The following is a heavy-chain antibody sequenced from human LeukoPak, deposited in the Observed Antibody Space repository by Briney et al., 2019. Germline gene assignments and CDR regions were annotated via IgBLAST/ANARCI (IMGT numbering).Heavy chain of an antibody. J-gene: IGHJ4*02. D-gene: IGHD6-19*01. V-gene: IGHV6-1*01. Sequence: SQTLSLTCAVSGDSVSSNNAAWHWIRQSPSRGLEWLGRTYYKSKWYNDYALSVKSRITINPDTSENQFSLHLNSVTPEDTAVYYCARVNSLPGVAVANTLFSYWGQGTLVTVSS. CDR3: ARVNSLPGVAVANTLFSY. CDR2: TYYKSKWYN. CDR1: GDSVSSNNAA.